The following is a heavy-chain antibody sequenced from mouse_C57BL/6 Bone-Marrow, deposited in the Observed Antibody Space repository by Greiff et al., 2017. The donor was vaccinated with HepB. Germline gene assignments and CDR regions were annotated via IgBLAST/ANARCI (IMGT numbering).Heavy chain of an antibody. CDR2: FYPGSGSI. V-gene: IGHV1-62-2*01. CDR3: ARHERTEPVITTAPFAY. D-gene: IGHD1-1*01. Sequence: QVQLQQSGAELVKPGASVKLSCKASGYTFTEYTIHWVKQRSGQGLEWIGWFYPGSGSIKYNEKFKDKATLTADKSSSTVYMELNRLTSEASAVYFCARHERTEPVITTAPFAYWGQGTLVTVSA. CDR1: GYTFTEYT. J-gene: IGHJ3*01.